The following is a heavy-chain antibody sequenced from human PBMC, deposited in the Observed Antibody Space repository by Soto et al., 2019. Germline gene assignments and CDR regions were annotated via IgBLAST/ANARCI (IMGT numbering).Heavy chain of an antibody. V-gene: IGHV3-23*01. CDR2: ISGSGGST. J-gene: IGHJ4*02. Sequence: WGVLRLSCAASGVTFSSYAMSWVRQAPGKGLEWVSAISGSGGSTYYADSVKGRFTISRDNSKNTLYLQMNSLRAEDTAVYYWAKMGASGLDYWGQGTLVTVSS. D-gene: IGHD2-15*01. CDR1: GVTFSSYA. CDR3: AKMGASGLDY.